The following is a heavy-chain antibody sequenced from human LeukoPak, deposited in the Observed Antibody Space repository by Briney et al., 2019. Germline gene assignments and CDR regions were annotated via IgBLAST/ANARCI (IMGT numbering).Heavy chain of an antibody. D-gene: IGHD5-18*01. CDR2: IYNSGTT. CDR3: ARTAGWSYGFDY. V-gene: IGHV4-31*03. CDR1: GGSISSGDYY. J-gene: IGHJ4*02. Sequence: SETLSLTCTVSGGSISSGDYYWSWIRQHPGKGLEWIGYIYNSGTTYYNPSLESRVTISGDTSKNQFSLKLSSVTAADTAVYYCARTAGWSYGFDYWGQGTLVTVSS.